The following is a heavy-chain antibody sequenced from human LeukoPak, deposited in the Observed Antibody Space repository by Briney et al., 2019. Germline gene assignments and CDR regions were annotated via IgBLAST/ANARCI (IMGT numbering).Heavy chain of an antibody. J-gene: IGHJ3*02. CDR2: IYYSGST. CDR3: ARHYYGGSGAFDI. V-gene: IGHV4-59*08. Sequence: PSETLSLTCTVSGGSISSYYWSWIRQPPGKGLEWIWYIYYSGSTNYNPSLRSRVTMSVDTSKKQFSLTLSFVTAADTAIYYCARHYYGGSGAFDIWGQGTMVTVS. CDR1: GGSISSYY. D-gene: IGHD4-23*01.